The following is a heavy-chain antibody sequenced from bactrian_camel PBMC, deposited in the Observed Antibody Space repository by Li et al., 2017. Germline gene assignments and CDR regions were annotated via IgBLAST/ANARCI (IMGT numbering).Heavy chain of an antibody. CDR2: NAGNGDT. D-gene: IGHD1*01. V-gene: IGHV3-3*01. Sequence: HVQLVESGGGSVQAGGSLSVSCTVSRRTYSTFRMGWFRQAPGKKREGVASNAGNGDTIYADSVKGRFTISHDNAKNSVDLQMNSLKPDDTAVYYCAATGQMLSVAGCRTQGTQVTVS. J-gene: IGHJ4*01. CDR1: RRTYSTFR.